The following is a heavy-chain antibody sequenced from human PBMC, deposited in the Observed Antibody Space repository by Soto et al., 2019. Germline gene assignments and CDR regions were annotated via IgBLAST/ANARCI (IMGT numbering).Heavy chain of an antibody. CDR1: GFTFSSYG. Sequence: QVQLVESGGGVVQPGRSLSLSCAASGFTFSSYGIHWVRQAPGKGLEWVAVIWYDGSNKYYADSVKGRFTISRDNSKNTLYLQMNSLRAEDTAVYYCAREVLVPGIKYHGMDVWGQGTTVTVSS. D-gene: IGHD3-10*01. V-gene: IGHV3-33*01. J-gene: IGHJ6*02. CDR3: AREVLVPGIKYHGMDV. CDR2: IWYDGSNK.